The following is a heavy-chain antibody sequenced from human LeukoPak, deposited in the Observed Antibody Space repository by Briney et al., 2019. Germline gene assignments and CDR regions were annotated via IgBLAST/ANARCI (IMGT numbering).Heavy chain of an antibody. J-gene: IGHJ6*02. CDR3: ARDLTMIVPHRTYGMDV. D-gene: IGHD3-22*01. CDR1: GYTFTHYY. Sequence: ASVKVSCKASGYTFTHYYMHWVRQAPGQGLEWMGWINPNSGGTNYAQKFQGRVTMTRDTSITTAYMELSRLISDDTAVYYCARDLTMIVPHRTYGMDVWGQGTTVTVSS. V-gene: IGHV1-2*02. CDR2: INPNSGGT.